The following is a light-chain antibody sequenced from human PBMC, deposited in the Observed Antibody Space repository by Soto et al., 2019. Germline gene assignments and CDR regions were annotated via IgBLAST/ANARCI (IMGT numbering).Light chain of an antibody. CDR2: DVS. CDR1: SSDVGGYKY. J-gene: IGLJ1*01. Sequence: QSALTQPASVSGSPGQSITISCTGNSSDVGGYKYLSWYQQHPGKAPKLMIYDVSNRPSGVSNRFSGSKSGNTASLTISGLQTDDEADYYCSSYTSSSTPLNVFGTGIKLTVL. CDR3: SSYTSSSTPLNV. V-gene: IGLV2-14*01.